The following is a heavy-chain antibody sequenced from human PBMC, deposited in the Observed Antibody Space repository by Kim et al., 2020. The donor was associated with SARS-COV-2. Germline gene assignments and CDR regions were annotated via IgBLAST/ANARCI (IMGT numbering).Heavy chain of an antibody. V-gene: IGHV4-34*01. CDR2: INHSGST. Sequence: SETLSLTCTFYGGSFRGYYWSWIRQPPGKGLEWIGEINHSGSTNYNPSLKSRVTISVDTSKNQFSLKLSSVTAADTALYYCARALYSSSWYNTGYFQHWGQVTLVNVSS. D-gene: IGHD6-13*01. CDR3: ARALYSSSWYNTGYFQH. J-gene: IGHJ1*01. CDR1: GGSFRGYY.